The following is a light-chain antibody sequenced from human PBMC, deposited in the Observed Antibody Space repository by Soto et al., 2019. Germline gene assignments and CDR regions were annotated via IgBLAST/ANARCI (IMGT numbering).Light chain of an antibody. J-gene: IGKJ1*01. CDR1: QAIRTE. CDR2: GTS. V-gene: IGKV1-6*01. CDR3: LQDYSYPRT. Sequence: AIQMTQSPSSLSASVGDRVIITCRASQAIRTELGWYQQRPGKASKLLIYGTSNLQSGVPSRFSGSGSGTDLTLTINGLQPEDFATYYCLQDYSYPRTFGQGTEVDVK.